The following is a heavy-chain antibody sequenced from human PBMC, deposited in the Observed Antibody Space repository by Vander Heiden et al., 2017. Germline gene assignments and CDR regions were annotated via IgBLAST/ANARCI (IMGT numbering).Heavy chain of an antibody. V-gene: IGHV3-23*01. D-gene: IGHD3-22*01. CDR1: GFTFRSYG. Sequence: EVQLLESGGGLVQPGGSLRLPCAASGFTFRSYGMSWVRQAPGKGLEWVSGISDSGGSTYYADSVRGRFTISRDNSENTLNLEMNSLRAEDTAVYYCAKPGSPDTSGYSGYYFDSWGQGTLVTVSA. CDR2: ISDSGGST. J-gene: IGHJ4*02. CDR3: AKPGSPDTSGYSGYYFDS.